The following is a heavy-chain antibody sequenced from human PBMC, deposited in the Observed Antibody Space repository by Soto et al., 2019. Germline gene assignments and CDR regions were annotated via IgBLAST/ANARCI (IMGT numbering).Heavy chain of an antibody. Sequence: WIWIRQSPGKGLEWIGNVYYTGATTYNPSLRSRVAISIDTSEKQFSLKLNSLTAADSATYFCARAGQTVSFFDFWAQGALVAISS. CDR3: ARAGQTVSFFDF. J-gene: IGHJ5*01. CDR2: VYYTGAT. D-gene: IGHD4-17*01. V-gene: IGHV4-59*01.